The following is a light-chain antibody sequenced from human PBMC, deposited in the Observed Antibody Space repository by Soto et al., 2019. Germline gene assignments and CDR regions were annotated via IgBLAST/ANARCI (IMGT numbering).Light chain of an antibody. J-gene: IGLJ1*01. Sequence: QSALTQPASVSGSPGQSITISCTGTSSDVGGYNHVSWYQHHPGKAPKLMIYAVSTRPSGVSSRFSGSKSGNTASLTISGLQAEDEADYFCSSYTRTTAYVFATGTKVTVL. CDR2: AVS. CDR3: SSYTRTTAYV. CDR1: SSDVGGYNH. V-gene: IGLV2-14*01.